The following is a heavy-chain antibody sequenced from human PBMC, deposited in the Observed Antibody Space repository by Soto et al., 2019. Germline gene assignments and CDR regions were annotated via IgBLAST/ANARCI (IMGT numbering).Heavy chain of an antibody. D-gene: IGHD1-7*01. V-gene: IGHV3-7*03. CDR1: GFTFSSYW. Sequence: GGSLRLSCAASGFTFSSYWMSWVRQAPGKGLEWVANIKQDGSEKYYVDSVKGRFTISRDNAKNSLYLKMNSLRAEDTAVYYCARALSITGTTLGYYYGMDVWGQGTTVTVSS. CDR3: ARALSITGTTLGYYYGMDV. CDR2: IKQDGSEK. J-gene: IGHJ6*02.